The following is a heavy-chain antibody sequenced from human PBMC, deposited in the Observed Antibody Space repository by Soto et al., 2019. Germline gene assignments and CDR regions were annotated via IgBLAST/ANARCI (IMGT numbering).Heavy chain of an antibody. V-gene: IGHV3-7*03. D-gene: IGHD6-19*01. CDR1: GFTFSSYW. J-gene: IGHJ5*02. CDR2: IKQDGSEK. Sequence: PGGSLRLSCAASGFTFSSYWMSWVRQAPGKGLEWVANIKQDGSEKYYVDSVKGRFTISRDNAKNSLYLQMNSLRAEDTAVYYCARDAYSSGWYGWFDPWGQGTLVTVS. CDR3: ARDAYSSGWYGWFDP.